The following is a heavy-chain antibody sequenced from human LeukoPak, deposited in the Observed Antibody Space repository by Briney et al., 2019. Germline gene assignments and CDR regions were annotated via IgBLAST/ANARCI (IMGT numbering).Heavy chain of an antibody. CDR1: GGSISSYY. J-gene: IGHJ5*02. D-gene: IGHD3-10*01. V-gene: IGHV4-59*01. Sequence: PSETLSRTCTVSGGSISSYYWSWIRQPPGKGLEWIGYIYYSGSTNYNPSLKSRVTISVDTSKNQFSLKLSSVTAADTAVYYCARDGVYYGSGANWFDPWGQGTLVTVSS. CDR2: IYYSGST. CDR3: ARDGVYYGSGANWFDP.